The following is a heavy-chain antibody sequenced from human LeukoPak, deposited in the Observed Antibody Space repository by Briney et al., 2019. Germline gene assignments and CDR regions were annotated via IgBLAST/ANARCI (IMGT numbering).Heavy chain of an antibody. CDR1: GYTFTGNY. Sequence: ASVKVSCKASGYTFTGNYTHWVRQAPGQGLEWMGWINPNSGGTNYAQKFQGRVTMTRDTSISTAYMELSRLRSDDTAVYYCARAANSFLEWSNVDYWGQGTLVTVSS. V-gene: IGHV1-2*02. D-gene: IGHD3-3*01. J-gene: IGHJ4*02. CDR2: INPNSGGT. CDR3: ARAANSFLEWSNVDY.